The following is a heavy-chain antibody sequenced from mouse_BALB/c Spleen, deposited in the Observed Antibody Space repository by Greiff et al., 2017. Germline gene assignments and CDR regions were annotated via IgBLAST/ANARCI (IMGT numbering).Heavy chain of an antibody. CDR1: GFTFSSYG. V-gene: IGHV5-6*03. CDR3: ARQSYYYGSSPDY. J-gene: IGHJ2*01. CDR2: ISSGGSYT. D-gene: IGHD1-1*01. Sequence: EVKLVESGGGLVKPGGSLKLSCAASGFTFSSYGMSWVRQTPDKRLEWVATISSGGSYTYYPDSVKGRFTISRDNAKNTLYLQMSSLKSEDTAMYYCARQSYYYGSSPDYWGQGTTLTVSS.